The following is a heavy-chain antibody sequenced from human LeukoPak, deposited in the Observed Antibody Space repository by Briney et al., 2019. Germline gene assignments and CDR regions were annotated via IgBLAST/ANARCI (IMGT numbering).Heavy chain of an antibody. CDR3: AKDSSSGCPTCYYYGMDV. CDR1: GFTFSSYG. Sequence: GRSLRLSCAASGFTFSSYGMHWVRQAPGKGLEWVAVISYVGSNKYYADSVKGRFTISRDNSKNTLYLQMNSLRAEDTAVYYCAKDSSSGCPTCYYYGMDVWGQGTTVTVSS. CDR2: ISYVGSNK. J-gene: IGHJ6*02. V-gene: IGHV3-30*18. D-gene: IGHD6-19*01.